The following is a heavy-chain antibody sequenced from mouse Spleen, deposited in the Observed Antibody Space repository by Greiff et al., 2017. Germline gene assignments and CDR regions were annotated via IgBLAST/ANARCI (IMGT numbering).Heavy chain of an antibody. CDR2: INPNNGGT. J-gene: IGHJ3*01. D-gene: IGHD2-4*01. CDR3: ALSTMITSFAY. Sequence: EVQLQQSGPELVKPGASVKMSCKASGYTFTDYNMHWVKQSHGKSLEWIGYINPNNGGTSYNQKFKGKATLTVNKSSSTAYMELRSLTSEDSAVYYCALSTMITSFAYWGQGTLVTVSA. V-gene: IGHV1-22*01. CDR1: GYTFTDYN.